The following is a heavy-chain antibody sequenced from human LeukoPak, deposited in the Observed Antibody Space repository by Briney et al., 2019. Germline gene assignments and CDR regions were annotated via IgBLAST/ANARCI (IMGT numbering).Heavy chain of an antibody. CDR3: SRDSLSSCGGDCYSGLDV. CDR2: IKSDGSST. J-gene: IGHJ6*02. D-gene: IGHD2-21*02. CDR1: GFTFSNYW. Sequence: KPGGSLRLSCAASGFTFSNYWMHWVRHAPGEALMWVSRIKSDGSSTTYADSVKGRFTISRDNAKNTLYLQMNSLRAEDTAVYYCSRDSLSSCGGDCYSGLDVWGQGTTVTVSS. V-gene: IGHV3-74*01.